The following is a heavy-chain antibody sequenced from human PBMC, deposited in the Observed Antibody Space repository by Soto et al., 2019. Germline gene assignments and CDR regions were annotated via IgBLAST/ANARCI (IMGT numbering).Heavy chain of an antibody. CDR3: AREGVYTAMAPDHDAFDI. Sequence: SETLSLTCTVSGGSISSYYWSWIRQPPGKGLEWIGYIYYSGSTNYNPSLKSRVTISVDTSKNQFSLKLSSVTAADTAVYYCAREGVYTAMAPDHDAFDIWGQGTMVTVSS. CDR1: GGSISSYY. J-gene: IGHJ3*02. CDR2: IYYSGST. V-gene: IGHV4-59*01. D-gene: IGHD5-18*01.